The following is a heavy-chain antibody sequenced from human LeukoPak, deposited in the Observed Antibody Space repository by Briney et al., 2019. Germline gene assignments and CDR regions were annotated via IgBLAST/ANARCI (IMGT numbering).Heavy chain of an antibody. CDR1: GGSISSYY. V-gene: IGHV4-59*01. J-gene: IGHJ4*02. CDR2: IYYSGST. Sequence: SETLSLTCTVSGGSISSYYWSWIRQPPGKGLEWIGYIYYSGSTNYNPSLKSRVTISVDTSKNQFSLKLSSVTAADTAVYYCARGEGSGSYYKPWGQYYFDYWGQGTLVTVSS. D-gene: IGHD3-10*01. CDR3: ARGEGSGSYYKPWGQYYFDY.